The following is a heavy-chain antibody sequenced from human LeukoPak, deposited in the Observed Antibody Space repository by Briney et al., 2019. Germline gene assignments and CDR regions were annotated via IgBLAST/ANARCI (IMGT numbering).Heavy chain of an antibody. J-gene: IGHJ3*02. Sequence: PGGSLRLSCAASGFTFSTYAMSWVRQAPGKGLEWVSVIYSGGSTYYADSVKGRFTISRDNSKNTLYLQMSSLRAEDTAVYYCAREIGAFDIWGQGTMVTVSS. CDR3: AREIGAFDI. CDR2: IYSGGST. CDR1: GFTFSTYA. V-gene: IGHV3-66*01.